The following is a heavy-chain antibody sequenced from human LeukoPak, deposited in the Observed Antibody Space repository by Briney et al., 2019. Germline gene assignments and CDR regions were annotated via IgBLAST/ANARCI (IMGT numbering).Heavy chain of an antibody. J-gene: IGHJ4*02. V-gene: IGHV3-23*01. D-gene: IGHD3-22*01. CDR3: AISPGRTMIVVRDSYFDY. CDR1: GFTFSSYA. CDR2: MRGSGGST. Sequence: PGGSLRLPCAASGFTFSSYAMSWVRQAPGRGLVGVSAMRGSGGSTYYADSVKGRFTISRDNSKNTLYLQMNSLRAEDTAVYYCAISPGRTMIVVRDSYFDYWGQGTLVTVSS.